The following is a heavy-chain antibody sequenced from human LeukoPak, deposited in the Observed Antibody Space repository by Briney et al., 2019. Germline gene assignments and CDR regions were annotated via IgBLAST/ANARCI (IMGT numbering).Heavy chain of an antibody. CDR1: GYTFTSFY. CDR2: INPSGGRT. D-gene: IGHD6-13*01. CDR3: ARGRVAASGASDI. Sequence: ASVKVSCKASGYTFTSFYMHWVRLAPGQGLEWMGIINPSGGRTSYAQKFQDRVTVTRDTSTSTLYMELRSLRSEDTAVYYCARGRVAASGASDIWGQGTMVTVSS. V-gene: IGHV1-46*01. J-gene: IGHJ3*02.